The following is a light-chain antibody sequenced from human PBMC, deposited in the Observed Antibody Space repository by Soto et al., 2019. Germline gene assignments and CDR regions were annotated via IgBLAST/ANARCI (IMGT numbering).Light chain of an antibody. CDR1: SGHSNYA. V-gene: IGLV4-69*01. CDR2: LNSDGSH. CDR3: QTWGSGIVV. J-gene: IGLJ2*01. Sequence: QSVLTQSPSASASLGASVKLTCTLSSGHSNYAIAWHQQQSKKGPRYLINLNSDGSHSKGDGIPDRFSGSSSGAERYLTISSLQSEDEADYYCQTWGSGIVVFGGGTKLTVL.